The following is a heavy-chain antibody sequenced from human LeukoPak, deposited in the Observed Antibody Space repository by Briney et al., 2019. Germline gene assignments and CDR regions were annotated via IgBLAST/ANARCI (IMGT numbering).Heavy chain of an antibody. CDR3: TTPYSSIDYFYY. CDR1: GFTFDDYG. D-gene: IGHD6-13*01. CDR2: IKSKTDGGTT. V-gene: IGHV3-15*01. Sequence: PGRSLRLSCTASGFTFDDYGMSWVRQAPGKGLEWVGRIKSKTDGGTTDYAAPVKGRFTISRDDSKNTLYLQMNSLKTEDTAVSYCTTPYSSIDYFYYWGQGTLVTVSS. J-gene: IGHJ4*02.